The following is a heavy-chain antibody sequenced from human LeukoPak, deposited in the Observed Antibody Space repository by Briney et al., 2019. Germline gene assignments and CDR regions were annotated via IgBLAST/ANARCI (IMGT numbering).Heavy chain of an antibody. CDR2: IYTSGST. CDR3: ARAQYEYGSGSCYYYYHMDV. Sequence: SQTLSLTCTVSGGSISSGSYYWSWIRQPAGKGLEWIGRIYTSGSTNYNPSLKSRVTISVDTSKNQFSLKLSPVTAADTAVYYCARAQYEYGSGSCYYYYHMDVWGKGTTVTVSS. CDR1: GGSISSGSYY. D-gene: IGHD3-10*01. J-gene: IGHJ6*03. V-gene: IGHV4-61*02.